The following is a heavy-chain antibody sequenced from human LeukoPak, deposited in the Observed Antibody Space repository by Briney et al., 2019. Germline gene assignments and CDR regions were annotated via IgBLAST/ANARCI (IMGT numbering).Heavy chain of an antibody. CDR2: MNPSSGNT. Sequence: ASVKVSCKASGYTFTSYDINWVRQATGQGPEWMGWMNPSSGNTGYAQRFQGRVTMTRDTSINTAYLELSSLRSEDTTVYYCASHTYYYSSGSFAYWGQGTLVTVSS. V-gene: IGHV1-8*01. J-gene: IGHJ4*02. CDR3: ASHTYYYSSGSFAY. D-gene: IGHD3-10*01. CDR1: GYTFTSYD.